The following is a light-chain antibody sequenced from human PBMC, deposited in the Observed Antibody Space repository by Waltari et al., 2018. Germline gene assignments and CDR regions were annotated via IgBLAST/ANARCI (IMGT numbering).Light chain of an antibody. CDR1: QGINNW. Sequence: DIRMTQSPSSLSASVGDRVTMTCRASQGINNWLAWYQQVPGRAPKLLIYSASSLPSGVPSRFSGSGSGTNFTLTITSLQPEDFATYYCQQADSFPLTFGGGTKVEIK. J-gene: IGKJ4*01. V-gene: IGKV1-12*01. CDR2: SAS. CDR3: QQADSFPLT.